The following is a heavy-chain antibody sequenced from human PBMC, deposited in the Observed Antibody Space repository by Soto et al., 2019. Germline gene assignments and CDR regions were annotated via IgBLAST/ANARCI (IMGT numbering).Heavy chain of an antibody. CDR1: GDSINTYY. CDR2: IFSGGST. CDR3: ARGPGGFGDFSLDY. J-gene: IGHJ4*02. V-gene: IGHV4-4*07. D-gene: IGHD3-10*01. Sequence: QVQLQESGPGLVTPSETLSLTCTVSGDSINTYYWSWIRQPAGKGLEWIGRIFSGGSTNYNPSHKSRFTMSIDTSKNQFSLKLTSLAAADTAVYYCARGPGGFGDFSLDYWGQGTLVTVPS.